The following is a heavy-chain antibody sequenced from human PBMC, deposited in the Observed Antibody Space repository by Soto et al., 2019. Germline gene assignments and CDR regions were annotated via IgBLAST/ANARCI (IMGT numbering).Heavy chain of an antibody. V-gene: IGHV1-46*01. D-gene: IGHD3-10*01. CDR3: ARAAGWFGELFCFDP. CDR1: GDTFTSYN. J-gene: IGHJ5*02. Sequence: QVQLVQSGAEVKKPGASVTVSCKASGDTFTSYNIHWVRQAPGQGLEWVGMINPRGFFTTYAQKFRGRVTMTGDTSTSVVSTELTNLRSEDTAVYYCARAAGWFGELFCFDPWGKGTLVSVSS. CDR2: INPRGFFT.